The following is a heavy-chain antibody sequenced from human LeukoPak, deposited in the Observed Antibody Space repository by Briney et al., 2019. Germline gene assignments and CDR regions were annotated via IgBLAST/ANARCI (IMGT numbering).Heavy chain of an antibody. V-gene: IGHV1-46*01. CDR3: ARGLVAYYGSGSYHIYNWFDP. CDR2: INPSGGST. Sequence: ASVKVSCKASGYTFTSYYMHWVRQAPGQGLEWMGIINPSGGSTSYAQKFQGRVTMTRDTSTSTVYMELSSLRSEDTAVYYCARGLVAYYGSGSYHIYNWFDPWGQGTLVTVSS. J-gene: IGHJ5*02. CDR1: GYTFTSYY. D-gene: IGHD3-10*01.